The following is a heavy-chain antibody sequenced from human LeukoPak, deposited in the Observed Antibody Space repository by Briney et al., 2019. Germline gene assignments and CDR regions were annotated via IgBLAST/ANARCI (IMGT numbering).Heavy chain of an antibody. V-gene: IGHV4-39*07. CDR1: GGSISSSSYY. CDR3: ARAPGVSSGWYSYYYGMDV. CDR2: IYYSGST. Sequence: SETLSLTCTVSGGSISSSSYYWGWIRQPPGKGLEWIGSIYYSGSTYYNPSLKSRVTISVDTSKNQFSLKLSSVTAPDTAVYYCARAPGVSSGWYSYYYGMDVWGQGTTVTVSS. D-gene: IGHD6-19*01. J-gene: IGHJ6*02.